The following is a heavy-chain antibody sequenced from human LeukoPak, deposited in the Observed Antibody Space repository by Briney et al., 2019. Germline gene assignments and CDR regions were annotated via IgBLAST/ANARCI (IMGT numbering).Heavy chain of an antibody. CDR1: GFTFDDYA. CDR3: AKEGRGLWFGESNRYDAFDI. J-gene: IGHJ3*02. V-gene: IGHV3-9*01. CDR2: ISWNSGSI. D-gene: IGHD3-10*01. Sequence: PGGSLRLSCAASGFTFDDYAMHWVRHAPGKGLVWVSGISWNSGSIGYADSVKGRFTISRDNAKNSLYLQMNSLRAEDTAFYYCAKEGRGLWFGESNRYDAFDIWGQGTMVTVSS.